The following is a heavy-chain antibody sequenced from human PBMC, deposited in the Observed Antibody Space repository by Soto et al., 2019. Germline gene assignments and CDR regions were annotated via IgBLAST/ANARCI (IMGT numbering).Heavy chain of an antibody. J-gene: IGHJ4*02. CDR2: INAGNGNT. Sequence: QVQLVQSGAEEKKPGASVKVSCKASGYTFTSYAMHWVRQAPGQRLEWMGWINAGNGNTKYSQKFQGRITITRDTTASTAYMELGSLRTEDTAVYYCARDVAAADYWGQGTLVTVSS. CDR1: GYTFTSYA. CDR3: ARDVAAADY. V-gene: IGHV1-3*05. D-gene: IGHD6-13*01.